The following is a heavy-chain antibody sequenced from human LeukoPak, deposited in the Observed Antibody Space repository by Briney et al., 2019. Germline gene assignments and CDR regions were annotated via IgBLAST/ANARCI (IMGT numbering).Heavy chain of an antibody. J-gene: IGHJ4*02. D-gene: IGHD5-12*01. CDR1: GFTFSSYW. Sequence: GGSLRLSCAAPGFTFSSYWMHWVRQAPGKGLVWVSRINSDGSSTSYADSVKGRFTISRDNAKNTLYLQMNSLRAEDTAVYYCARTLKWLQAHDYWGQGTLVTVSS. CDR2: INSDGSST. V-gene: IGHV3-74*01. CDR3: ARTLKWLQAHDY.